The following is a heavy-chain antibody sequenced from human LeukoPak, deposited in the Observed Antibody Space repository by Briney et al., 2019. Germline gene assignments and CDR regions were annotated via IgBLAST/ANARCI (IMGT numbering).Heavy chain of an antibody. Sequence: GGSLRLSCAASGFTFSIYWMSWVRQAPGKGLEWVANIKEDGSEKYYVDSVKGRFTISRDNAKNSLYLQTNSLRAEDTAVYYCARAKEDYYGSGSYSTYDWGQGTLVTVSS. CDR2: IKEDGSEK. V-gene: IGHV3-7*01. D-gene: IGHD3-10*01. CDR3: ARAKEDYYGSGSYSTYD. J-gene: IGHJ4*02. CDR1: GFTFSIYW.